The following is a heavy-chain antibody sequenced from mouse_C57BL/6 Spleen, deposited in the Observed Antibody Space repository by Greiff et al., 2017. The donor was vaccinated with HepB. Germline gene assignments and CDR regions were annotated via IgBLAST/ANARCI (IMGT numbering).Heavy chain of an antibody. CDR2: IDPENGDT. CDR3: AAGVYGSNSYAMDY. D-gene: IGHD1-1*01. V-gene: IGHV14-4*01. Sequence: VQLQQSGAELVRPGASVKLSCTASGFNIKDDYMHWVKQRPEQGLEWIGWIDPENGDTEYASKFQGKATITADTSSNTAYLQLSSLTSEDTAVYYCAAGVYGSNSYAMDYWGQGTSVTVSS. CDR1: GFNIKDDY. J-gene: IGHJ4*01.